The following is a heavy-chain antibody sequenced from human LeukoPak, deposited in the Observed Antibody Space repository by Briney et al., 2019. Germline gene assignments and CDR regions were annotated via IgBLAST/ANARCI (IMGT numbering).Heavy chain of an antibody. V-gene: IGHV1-69*05. D-gene: IGHD5-18*01. CDR2: IIPIFGTA. CDR1: GGTFSSYA. J-gene: IGHJ6*02. Sequence: GASVKVSCKASGGTFSSYAISWVRQAPGQGLEWMGGIIPIFGTANYAQKFQGRVTITTDESTSTAYMELSSLRSEDTAVYYCARVIGPDVDTAMSHLREGMDVWGQGTTVTVSS. CDR3: ARVIGPDVDTAMSHLREGMDV.